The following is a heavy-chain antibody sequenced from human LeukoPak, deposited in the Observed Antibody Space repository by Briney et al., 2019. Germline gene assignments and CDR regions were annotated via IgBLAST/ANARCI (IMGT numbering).Heavy chain of an antibody. D-gene: IGHD3-16*01. CDR2: ISSSSSYI. J-gene: IGHJ6*02. V-gene: IGHV3-21*01. Sequence: GGSLRLSCAASGFTFSSYRMHWVRQAPGKGLEWVSSISSSSSYIYYADSVKGRFTISRDNAKNSLYLQMNSLRAEDTAVYYCAASLGDYYYGMDVWGQGTTVTVSS. CDR1: GFTFSSYR. CDR3: AASLGDYYYGMDV.